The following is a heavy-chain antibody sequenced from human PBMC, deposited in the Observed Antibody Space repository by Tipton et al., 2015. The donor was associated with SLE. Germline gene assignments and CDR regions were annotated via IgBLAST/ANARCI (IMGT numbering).Heavy chain of an antibody. D-gene: IGHD2-21*01. CDR2: IYYSGST. CDR3: ARALLEDSNGAFDI. V-gene: IGHV4-59*01. CDR1: GGSISSYY. J-gene: IGHJ3*02. Sequence: TLSLTCTVSGGSISSYYWSWIRQPPGKGLEWIGYIYYSGSTNYNPSLKSRVTISVDTSKNQFSLKLSSVTAADTAAYYCARALLEDSNGAFDIWGQGTMVTVSS.